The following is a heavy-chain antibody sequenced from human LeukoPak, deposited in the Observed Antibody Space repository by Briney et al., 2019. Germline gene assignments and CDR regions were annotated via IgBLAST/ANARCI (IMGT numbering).Heavy chain of an antibody. V-gene: IGHV4-34*01. CDR1: GGSFSGYY. CDR2: INHSGST. CDR3: ARLLNYYDSSGYYPAGWYFDL. D-gene: IGHD3-22*01. J-gene: IGHJ2*01. Sequence: SETLSLTCAVYGGSFSGYYRSWIRQPPGKGLEWIGEINHSGSTNYNPSLKSRVTISVDTSKNQFSLKLSSVTAADTAVYYCARLLNYYDSSGYYPAGWYFDLWGRGTLVTVSS.